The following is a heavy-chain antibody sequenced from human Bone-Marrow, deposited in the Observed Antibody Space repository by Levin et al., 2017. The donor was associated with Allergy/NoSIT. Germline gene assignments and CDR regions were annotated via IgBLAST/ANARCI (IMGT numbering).Heavy chain of an antibody. D-gene: IGHD2-21*01. J-gene: IGHJ5*02. CDR1: GFTFSSYW. CDR3: TRDRALLNWFDP. Sequence: GESLKISCAASGFTFSSYWLHWVRQAPGKGLVWVSQINSDGSGTSYADSVKGRFTVSRDNAKNTLYLLMNSLRVEDTAMYYCTRDRALLNWFDPWGQGTLVTVSS. CDR2: INSDGSGT. V-gene: IGHV3-74*01.